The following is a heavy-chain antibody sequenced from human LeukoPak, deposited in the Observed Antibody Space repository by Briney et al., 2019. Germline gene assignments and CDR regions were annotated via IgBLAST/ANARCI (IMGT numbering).Heavy chain of an antibody. CDR3: ARAKYYYDSSGSLPHWYFDL. V-gene: IGHV3-21*01. CDR1: GFTFSTYS. D-gene: IGHD3-22*01. Sequence: KSGGSLRLSCIASGFTFSTYSMNWVRQAPGKGLEWVASIIDRGTYIYYADSVKGRFTISRDNAKNSLYLQMNSLRAEDTAVYYCARAKYYYDSSGSLPHWYFDLWGRGTLVTVSS. CDR2: IIDRGTYI. J-gene: IGHJ2*01.